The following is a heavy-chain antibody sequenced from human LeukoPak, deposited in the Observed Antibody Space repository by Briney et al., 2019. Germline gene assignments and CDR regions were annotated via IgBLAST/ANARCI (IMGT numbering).Heavy chain of an antibody. CDR1: GGTFISYA. V-gene: IGHV1-69*13. CDR2: IIPIFGTA. Sequence: SVKVSCKASGGTFISYAISWVRQAPGQGLEWMGGIIPIFGTANYAQKFQGRVTITADESTSTAYMELSSLRSEDTAVYYCARKRFSPDYDFWSGYYFYYGMDVWGQGTTVTVSS. J-gene: IGHJ6*02. CDR3: ARKRFSPDYDFWSGYYFYYGMDV. D-gene: IGHD3-3*01.